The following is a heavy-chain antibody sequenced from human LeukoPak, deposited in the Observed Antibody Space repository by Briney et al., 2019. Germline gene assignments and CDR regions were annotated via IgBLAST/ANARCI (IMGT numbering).Heavy chain of an antibody. CDR2: ITGNGSSI. CDR3: ATWDDLPLDH. D-gene: IGHD1-1*01. V-gene: IGHV3-21*01. Sequence: GGSLRLSCVGSGFTFNTYTMHWVRQAPGKALEWVSAITGNGSSIYYSGPLKGRFTISRDNAKNSVYLHMTGLSAADTAVYYCATWDDLPLDHWGQGTLVTVSS. J-gene: IGHJ4*02. CDR1: GFTFNTYT.